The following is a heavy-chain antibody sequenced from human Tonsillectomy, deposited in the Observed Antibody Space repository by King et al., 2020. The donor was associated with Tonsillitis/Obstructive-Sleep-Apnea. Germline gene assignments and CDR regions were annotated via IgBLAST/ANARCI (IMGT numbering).Heavy chain of an antibody. CDR1: GYTFTGYY. CDR3: ARDWRYCSSTSCYSGIGY. D-gene: IGHD2-2*01. V-gene: IGHV1-2*04. CDR2: INPNSGGT. J-gene: IGHJ4*02. Sequence: QLVQSGAEVKKPGASVKVSCKASGYTFTGYYIHWVRQAPGQGLEWMGWINPNSGGTNYAQKFQGWVTMTRGTSTSTAYMELSRLRSDETAVYYCARDWRYCSSTSCYSGIGYWGQGTLVTVSS.